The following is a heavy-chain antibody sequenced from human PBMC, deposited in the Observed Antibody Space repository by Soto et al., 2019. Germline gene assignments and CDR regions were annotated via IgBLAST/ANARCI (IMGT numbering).Heavy chain of an antibody. CDR1: GFTVSSNY. V-gene: IGHV3-66*01. CDR2: IYSGGST. Sequence: EVQLVESGGGLVQPGGSLRLSCAASGFTVSSNYMSWVRQAPGKGLEWVSVIYSGGSTYYADSVKGRFTISRDNSKNTLYLQMNSLRVEDMAVYYWASSVAGTRRCGMDVWGQGTTVTVSS. D-gene: IGHD6-19*01. J-gene: IGHJ6*02. CDR3: ASSVAGTRRCGMDV.